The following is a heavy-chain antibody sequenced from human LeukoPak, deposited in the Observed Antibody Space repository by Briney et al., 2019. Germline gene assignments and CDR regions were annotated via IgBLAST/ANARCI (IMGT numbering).Heavy chain of an antibody. V-gene: IGHV1-24*01. J-gene: IGHJ4*02. Sequence: ASVKVSCKVSGYTLTELSMHWVRQAPGKGLEWMGGFDPGDGETIYAQKFQGRVTMTEDTSTDTAYMELSSLRSEDTAVYYCATWPLWSGYIFDYWGQGTLVTVSS. CDR2: FDPGDGET. CDR1: GYTLTELS. CDR3: ATWPLWSGYIFDY. D-gene: IGHD3-3*01.